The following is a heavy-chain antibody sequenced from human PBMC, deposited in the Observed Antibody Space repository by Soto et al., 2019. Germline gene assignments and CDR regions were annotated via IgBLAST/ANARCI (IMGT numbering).Heavy chain of an antibody. CDR2: IRSSGSTV. D-gene: IGHD2-15*01. J-gene: IGHJ6*03. CDR1: GFTFSDYY. CDR3: ARTGFCSGVTCYFNYYYYMDV. V-gene: IGHV3-11*01. Sequence: GGSLRLSCAASGFTFSDYYMSWIRQAPGKGLEWVSYIRSSGSTVYYADTVKGRFTISRDNAKNSLNQQMTRLRAEDTAVYYFARTGFCSGVTCYFNYYYYMDVWGKGTTVTVSS.